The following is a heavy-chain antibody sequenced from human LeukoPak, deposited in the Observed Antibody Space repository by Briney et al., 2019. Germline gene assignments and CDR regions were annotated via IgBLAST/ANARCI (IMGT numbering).Heavy chain of an antibody. V-gene: IGHV3-64D*06. J-gene: IGHJ5*02. CDR1: GFTFNIYA. CDR2: ISSNGGST. CDR3: VKGYCSSTSCYGPWFDP. D-gene: IGHD2-2*01. Sequence: GGSLRLSCSASGFTFNIYAMHWVPDATGEGLEYVSAISSNGGSTYYADPVKGRFTISRDNSKNTLYLQMSSLRAEDTAVYYCVKGYCSSTSCYGPWFDPWGEGTLVTVSS.